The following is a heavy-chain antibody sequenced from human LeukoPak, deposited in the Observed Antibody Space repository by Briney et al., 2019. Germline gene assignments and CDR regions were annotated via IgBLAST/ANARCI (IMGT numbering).Heavy chain of an antibody. V-gene: IGHV4-4*02. J-gene: IGHJ3*02. CDR2: IYHSGST. CDR1: GGSISSSNW. CDR3: ASVLRYDSSGNAFDI. D-gene: IGHD3-22*01. Sequence: SETLSLTCAVSGGSISSSNWWSWVRQPPGKGLEWIGEIYHSGSTNYNPSLKSRVTISVDKSKNQFSLKLSSVTAADTAVYYCASVLRYDSSGNAFDIWGQGTMVTVSS.